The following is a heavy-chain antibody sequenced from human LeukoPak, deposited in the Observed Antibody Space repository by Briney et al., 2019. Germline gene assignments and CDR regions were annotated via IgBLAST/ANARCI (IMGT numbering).Heavy chain of an antibody. V-gene: IGHV4-59*08. D-gene: IGHD1-26*01. CDR1: GDSIINYY. J-gene: IGHJ4*02. CDR2: IYYTGST. CDR3: ARQASGYFDY. Sequence: SETLSLTCTVSGDSIINYYCSWIRQTPGNGLEWIGFIYYTGSTSYNPSLKSRVTISVDTSRNQFSLKVSSVTAADTAVYYCARQASGYFDYWGQGTLVTVSS.